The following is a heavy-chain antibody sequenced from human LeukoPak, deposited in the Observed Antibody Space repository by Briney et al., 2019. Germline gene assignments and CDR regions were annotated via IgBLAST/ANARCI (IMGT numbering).Heavy chain of an antibody. J-gene: IGHJ5*02. CDR1: GFTFSGYA. D-gene: IGHD2-15*01. CDR2: ISGSVGST. Sequence: GGSLRLSCAASGFTFSGYAMSWVRQAPGKGLEWVSAISGSVGSTYYADSVKGRFTISRDNSKNTLYLQMNSLRAEDTAVYYCAKDRAVVVVAASWFDPWGQGTLVTVSS. CDR3: AKDRAVVVVAASWFDP. V-gene: IGHV3-23*01.